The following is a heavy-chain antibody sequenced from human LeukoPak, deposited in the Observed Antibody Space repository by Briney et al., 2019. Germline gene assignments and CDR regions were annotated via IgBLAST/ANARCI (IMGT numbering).Heavy chain of an antibody. D-gene: IGHD3-22*01. CDR2: NNPNSGGT. J-gene: IGHJ4*02. Sequence: ASVKVSCKASGYTFTGYYMHWVRQAPGQGLEWMGWNNPNSGGTNYAQKFQGRVTMTRDTSISTAYMELSRLRSDDTAVYYCAREVASDSSGYYYHYWGQGTLVTVSS. V-gene: IGHV1-2*02. CDR1: GYTFTGYY. CDR3: AREVASDSSGYYYHY.